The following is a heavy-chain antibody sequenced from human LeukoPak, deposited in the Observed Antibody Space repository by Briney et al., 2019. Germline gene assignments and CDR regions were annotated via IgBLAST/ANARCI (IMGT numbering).Heavy chain of an antibody. J-gene: IGHJ6*02. CDR1: GFIFSIYA. CDR3: ANDLTGGSYYFAMDV. Sequence: PGGSLRLSCAASGFIFSIYAMTWVRQAPGKGLEWVSAISGRGDSTYHADSVKGRFTISRDNSKNTLYLQMNNLRAEDTAVYYCANDLTGGSYYFAMDVWGPGTTVTVSS. CDR2: ISGRGDST. D-gene: IGHD7-27*01. V-gene: IGHV3-23*01.